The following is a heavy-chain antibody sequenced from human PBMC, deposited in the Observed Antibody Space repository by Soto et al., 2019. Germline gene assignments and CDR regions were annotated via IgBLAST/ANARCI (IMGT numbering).Heavy chain of an antibody. Sequence: EVQLLESGGGLVQPGGSLRLSCAASGFTFSSYAMSWVRQAPGKGLEWVSAISGSGGSTYYADSVKGRFTISRDNSKNTLYLQMNSLRAKDTAVYYCAKDFPMFGVPTPSDWFAPWGQGTLVTVSS. CDR1: GFTFSSYA. D-gene: IGHD3-3*01. CDR2: ISGSGGST. V-gene: IGHV3-23*01. J-gene: IGHJ5*02. CDR3: AKDFPMFGVPTPSDWFAP.